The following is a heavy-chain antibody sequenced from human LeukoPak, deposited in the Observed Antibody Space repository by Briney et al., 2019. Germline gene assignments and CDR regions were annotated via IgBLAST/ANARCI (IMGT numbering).Heavy chain of an antibody. CDR1: GGSISSYY. CDR3: ARGYCSSTSCYGWGNWFDP. J-gene: IGHJ5*02. CDR2: IYYSGST. V-gene: IGHV4-59*01. Sequence: PSETLSLTCTVSGGSISSYYWSWIRQPPGKGLEWIGYIYYSGSTNYNPSLKSRVTISVETSKNQFSLNLNSVTAADTAVYYCARGYCSSTSCYGWGNWFDPWGQGTLVTVSS. D-gene: IGHD2-2*01.